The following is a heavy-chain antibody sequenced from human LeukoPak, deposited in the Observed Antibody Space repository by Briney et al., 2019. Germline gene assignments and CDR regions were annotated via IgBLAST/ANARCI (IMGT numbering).Heavy chain of an antibody. CDR1: GFTFDDYA. Sequence: GGSLRLSCAASGFTFDDYAMHWVRQAPGKGLEWVSGITWNSGSTGYAGSVKGRFTISRDNAKNSLYLQMNSLKTEDTALYYCAKGDKKWLARQPDYWGQGTLVTVSS. CDR2: ITWNSGST. V-gene: IGHV3-9*01. CDR3: AKGDKKWLARQPDY. J-gene: IGHJ4*02. D-gene: IGHD6-19*01.